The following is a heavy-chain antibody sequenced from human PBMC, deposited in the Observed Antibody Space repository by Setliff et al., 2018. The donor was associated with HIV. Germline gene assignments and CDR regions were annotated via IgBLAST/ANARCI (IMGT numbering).Heavy chain of an antibody. CDR3: ARHSPSDY. Sequence: SETLSLTCAVYGGSFSGYYWSWIRQPPGKGLEWIGEINHSGSTNYNPSLKSRVTISVDTSKNQFSLKLTSVTAADTAVYYCARHSPSDYWGQGTLVTVSS. J-gene: IGHJ4*02. CDR2: INHSGST. V-gene: IGHV4-34*01. CDR1: GGSFSGYY.